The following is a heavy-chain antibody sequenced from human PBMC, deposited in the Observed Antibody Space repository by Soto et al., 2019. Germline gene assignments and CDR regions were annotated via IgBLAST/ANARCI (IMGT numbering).Heavy chain of an antibody. D-gene: IGHD4-17*01. J-gene: IGHJ4*02. Sequence: SETLSLTCTVSGGSISSSSYYWGWIRQPPGKGLEWIGSIYYSGSTYYNPSLKSRVTISVDTSKNQFSLKLSSVTAADTAVYYCASTVFYGDFDYWGQGTLVTVSS. CDR2: IYYSGST. V-gene: IGHV4-39*01. CDR3: ASTVFYGDFDY. CDR1: GGSISSSSYY.